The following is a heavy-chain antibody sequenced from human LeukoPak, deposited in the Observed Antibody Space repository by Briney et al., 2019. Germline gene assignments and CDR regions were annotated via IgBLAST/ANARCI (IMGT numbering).Heavy chain of an antibody. J-gene: IGHJ4*02. Sequence: SETLSLTCTVSGGSISSGGYYWSWIRQHPGKGLEWIGYIYYSGSTYYNPSLRSRVTMSVDTSKNQFSLKLSSVTAADTAVYYCARASRAAAGRHYFDYWGQGTLVTVSS. CDR3: ARASRAAAGRHYFDY. V-gene: IGHV4-31*03. CDR2: IYYSGST. D-gene: IGHD6-13*01. CDR1: GGSISSGGYY.